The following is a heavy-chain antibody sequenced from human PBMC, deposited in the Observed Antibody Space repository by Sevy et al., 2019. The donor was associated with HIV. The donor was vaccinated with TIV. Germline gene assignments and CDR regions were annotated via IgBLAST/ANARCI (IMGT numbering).Heavy chain of an antibody. Sequence: GGSLRLSCAASGFTFSSYGMHWVRQAPGKGLEWVAVISYDGSNKYYADSVKGRFTISRDNSKNTLYLQMNSLRAEDTAVYYCAKGSAPFQPWTGDYFDYWGQGTLVTVSS. CDR3: AKGSAPFQPWTGDYFDY. J-gene: IGHJ4*02. D-gene: IGHD7-27*01. CDR2: ISYDGSNK. CDR1: GFTFSSYG. V-gene: IGHV3-30*18.